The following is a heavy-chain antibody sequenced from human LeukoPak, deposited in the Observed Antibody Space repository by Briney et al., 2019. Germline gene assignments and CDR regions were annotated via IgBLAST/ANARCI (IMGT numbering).Heavy chain of an antibody. Sequence: PSETLSLTCTVSGGSISSYYWSWIRQPAGKGLEWIGRIYTSGSTNYNPSLKSRVIMSVDTSKNQFSLKLSSVTAADTAVYYFARDVGYCSSTSCSNWFDPWGQGTLVTVSS. CDR1: GGSISSYY. D-gene: IGHD2-2*01. V-gene: IGHV4-4*07. CDR2: IYTSGST. CDR3: ARDVGYCSSTSCSNWFDP. J-gene: IGHJ5*02.